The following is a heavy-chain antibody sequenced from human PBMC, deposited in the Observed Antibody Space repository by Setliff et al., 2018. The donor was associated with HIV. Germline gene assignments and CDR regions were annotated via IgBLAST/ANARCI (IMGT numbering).Heavy chain of an antibody. CDR1: GYSISSGYY. J-gene: IGHJ4*02. V-gene: IGHV4-38-2*01. CDR3: ARMYSGYDWSPAGARTRYFDY. Sequence: PSETLSLTCAVSGYSISSGYYWGWIRQPPGKGLEWIGSIYHSGSTYYNPSLKSRVTISVDTSKNQFSPKLSSVTAADTAVYYCARMYSGYDWSPAGARTRYFDYWGQGTLVTVSS. D-gene: IGHD5-12*01. CDR2: IYHSGST.